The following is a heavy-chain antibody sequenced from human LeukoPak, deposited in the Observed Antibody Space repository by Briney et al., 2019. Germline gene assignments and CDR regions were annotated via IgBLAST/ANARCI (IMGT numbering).Heavy chain of an antibody. J-gene: IGHJ4*02. CDR1: GFNVSSNY. V-gene: IGHV3-66*01. CDR2: IYSGGST. D-gene: IGHD6-13*01. Sequence: GGSLRLSCAVSGFNVSSNYLNWVRQAPGKGPEWVSVIYSGGSTYYADSVKGRFTISRDNSKNTLYLQMNSLRAEDTAVYHCARVDSRTAQFDYGGQGTLVTVSS. CDR3: ARVDSRTAQFDY.